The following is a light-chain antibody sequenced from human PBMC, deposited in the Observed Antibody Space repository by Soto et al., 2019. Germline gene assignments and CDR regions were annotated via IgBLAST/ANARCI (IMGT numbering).Light chain of an antibody. V-gene: IGKV3-20*01. J-gene: IGKJ5*01. CDR1: QSVSSSY. CDR2: GAS. Sequence: EILLTQSPGTLSLSPGERATLSCRASQSVSSSYLAWYQQKPGQAPRLLIYGASSRATGIPDRFSGSGSGTDFTLTISRLEPGDFAVYYCQQFDTSPPSTFGQGTRLEIK. CDR3: QQFDTSPPST.